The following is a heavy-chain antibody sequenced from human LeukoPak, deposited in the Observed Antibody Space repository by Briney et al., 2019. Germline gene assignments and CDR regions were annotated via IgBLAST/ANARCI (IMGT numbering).Heavy chain of an antibody. CDR1: GFTFSDYY. V-gene: IGHV3-11*04. D-gene: IGHD4-17*01. CDR3: AGGDNPGYGDYDFDY. J-gene: IGHJ4*02. CDR2: ISSGGTTI. Sequence: AGGSLRLSCAASGFTFSDYYMSWIRQAPGKGLEWVSHISSGGTTISYADSVKGRFTISRDNAKNSLYLQMNSLRAEDTAVYYCAGGDNPGYGDYDFDYWGQGTLVTVSS.